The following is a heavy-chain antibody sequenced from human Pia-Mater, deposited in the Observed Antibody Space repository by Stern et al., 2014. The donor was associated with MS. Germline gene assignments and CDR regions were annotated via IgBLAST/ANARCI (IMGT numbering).Heavy chain of an antibody. V-gene: IGHV1-69*01. Sequence: VQLVESGAEVKKPGSSVKVSCKASGGTFNVYAINWLRQAPGPGLERMGGIIPIFGTANYAQKFQGRVTITADESTRTSSMQLSSLRYDDTAVYYCARDGRHTDNYGLDVWGQGTTVTVSS. CDR3: ARDGRHTDNYGLDV. J-gene: IGHJ6*02. CDR2: IIPIFGTA. CDR1: GGTFNVYA. D-gene: IGHD3-9*01.